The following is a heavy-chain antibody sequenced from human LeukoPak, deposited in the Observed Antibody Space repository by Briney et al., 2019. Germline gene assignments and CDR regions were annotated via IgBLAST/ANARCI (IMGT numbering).Heavy chain of an antibody. D-gene: IGHD4-17*01. CDR1: GYSFTSYW. CDR2: IYPGDSDT. Sequence: GESLKISCKRSGYSFTSYWIGWVRQMPGKGLEWMGIIYPGDSDTRYSPSFQGQVTISADKSISTAYLQWSSLKASDTAMYYCASPTTVTTIAFDIWGQGTMVTVSS. CDR3: ASPTTVTTIAFDI. J-gene: IGHJ3*02. V-gene: IGHV5-51*01.